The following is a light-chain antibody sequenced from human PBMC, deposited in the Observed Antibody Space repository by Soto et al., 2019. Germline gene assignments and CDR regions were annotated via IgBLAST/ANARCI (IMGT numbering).Light chain of an antibody. CDR3: LQHNNYPPIT. J-gene: IGKJ5*01. Sequence: DLQMTQSPSSLSASVGDRVTITCRASQGIRNDLAWYQQKPGKAPKRLIYDATSLQSGVLSRFSGSGTGTEFTLTISSLQPEDFATYYCLQHNNYPPITFGQGTRLEIK. CDR1: QGIRND. CDR2: DAT. V-gene: IGKV1-17*01.